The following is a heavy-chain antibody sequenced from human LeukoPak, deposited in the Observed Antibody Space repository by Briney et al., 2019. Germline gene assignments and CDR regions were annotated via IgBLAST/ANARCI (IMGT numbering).Heavy chain of an antibody. Sequence: SVKVSCKASGGTFSSYAISWVRQAPGQGLEWMGRIIPIFGTANYAQKFQGRVTITTDESTSTAYMELSSLRSEDTAVYYCARVSQVHYYDSSGYYYRSWGQGTLVTVSS. J-gene: IGHJ4*02. CDR1: GGTFSSYA. CDR2: IIPIFGTA. CDR3: ARVSQVHYYDSSGYYYRS. V-gene: IGHV1-69*05. D-gene: IGHD3-22*01.